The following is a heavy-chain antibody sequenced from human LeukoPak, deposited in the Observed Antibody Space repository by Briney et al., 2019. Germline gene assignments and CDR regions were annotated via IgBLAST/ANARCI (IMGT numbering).Heavy chain of an antibody. CDR3: ARDGSRGYCSSTSCYPLFDY. Sequence: SQTLSLTCTVSGGSISSGSYYWSWIRQPAGKGLEWIGRIYTSGSTNYNPSLKSRVTISVDTSKNQFSLKLSSVTAADTAVYYCARDGSRGYCSSTSCYPLFDYWGQGTLVTVSS. D-gene: IGHD2-2*01. CDR2: IYTSGST. CDR1: GGSISSGSYY. J-gene: IGHJ4*02. V-gene: IGHV4-61*02.